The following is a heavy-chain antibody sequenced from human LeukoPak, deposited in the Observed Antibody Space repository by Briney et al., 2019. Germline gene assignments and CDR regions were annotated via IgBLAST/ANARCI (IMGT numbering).Heavy chain of an antibody. CDR3: ARDLTGKYYIAY. Sequence: TGGSLRLSCAASGFNFSSFGMQWVRQAPAEGLEWVAYIGYTGTNTNYADSVKGRFTISRDNSKNTVHLQMNSLRAADTALYSCARDLTGKYYIAYWGQGTLVTVSS. D-gene: IGHD2-8*02. V-gene: IGHV3-30*02. CDR2: IGYTGTNT. CDR1: GFNFSSFG. J-gene: IGHJ4*02.